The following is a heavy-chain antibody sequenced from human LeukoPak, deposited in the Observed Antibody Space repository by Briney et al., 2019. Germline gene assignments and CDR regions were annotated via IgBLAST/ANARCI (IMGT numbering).Heavy chain of an antibody. CDR3: SSGLYYDILTGYTPGYFDY. V-gene: IGHV3-9*01. Sequence: GGSLRLSCAASGFTFDDYAMHWVRQAPGKGLEWVSGISWNSGSIGYADSVKGRFTISRDNAKNSLHLQMNSLRAEDTAVYYCSSGLYYDILTGYTPGYFDYWGQGTLVTVSS. D-gene: IGHD3-9*01. CDR1: GFTFDDYA. CDR2: ISWNSGSI. J-gene: IGHJ4*02.